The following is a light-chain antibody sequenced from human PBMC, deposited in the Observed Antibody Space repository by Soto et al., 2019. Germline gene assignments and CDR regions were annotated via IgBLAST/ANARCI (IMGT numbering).Light chain of an antibody. J-gene: IGKJ1*01. Sequence: EILLPQSPATLSLSPGERATLSCRASQSVSSYLAWYQQKPGQAPRILLYDASNRATGIPARFSGSGSGRDFTPTISSLEPEDFAVYYCQQRSNWPKTFGQGTKVDIK. V-gene: IGKV3-11*02. CDR2: DAS. CDR3: QQRSNWPKT. CDR1: QSVSSY.